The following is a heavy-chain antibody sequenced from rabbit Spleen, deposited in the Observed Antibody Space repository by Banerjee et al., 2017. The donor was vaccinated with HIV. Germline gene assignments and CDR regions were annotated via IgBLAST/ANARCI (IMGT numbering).Heavy chain of an antibody. D-gene: IGHD1-1*01. CDR2: IDPVFGIT. V-gene: IGHV1S40*01. CDR3: VRARPYPFVL. CDR1: GFSFSSSDY. Sequence: QSLEESGGDLVQPEGSLTLTCTASGFSFSSSDYICWVRQAPGKGLEWIGYIDPVFGITAYANWVNGRFSISRENAQNTVSLQMNSLTAADTATYFCVRARPYPFVLWGQGTLVTVS. J-gene: IGHJ3*01.